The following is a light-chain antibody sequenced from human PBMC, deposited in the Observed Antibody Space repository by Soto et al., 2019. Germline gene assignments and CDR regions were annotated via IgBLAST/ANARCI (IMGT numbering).Light chain of an antibody. V-gene: IGKV3-20*01. J-gene: IGKJ3*01. CDR2: GAS. CDR1: QSVSSNY. CDR3: QQYGTSPFT. Sequence: EIGLTQYPGTLSLSPGERATLSCRASQSVSSNYLAWYQQKPGQAPRLLIYGASSRATGIPDRFSGSGYGTDFTLTISRLETEDFAVYYCQQYGTSPFTFGPGTKVDIK.